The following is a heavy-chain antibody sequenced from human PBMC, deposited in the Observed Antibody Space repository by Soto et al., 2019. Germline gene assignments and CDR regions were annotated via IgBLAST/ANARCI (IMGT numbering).Heavy chain of an antibody. CDR1: GGTFSSYA. Sequence: SVKVSCKASGGTFSSYAISWVRQAPGQGLEWMGGIIPIFGTANYAQKFQGRVTITADKSTSTAYMELSSLRSEDTAVYYCARGGPTMVRGADYGMDVWGQGTTVTVS. CDR2: IIPIFGTA. D-gene: IGHD3-10*01. CDR3: ARGGPTMVRGADYGMDV. V-gene: IGHV1-69*06. J-gene: IGHJ6*02.